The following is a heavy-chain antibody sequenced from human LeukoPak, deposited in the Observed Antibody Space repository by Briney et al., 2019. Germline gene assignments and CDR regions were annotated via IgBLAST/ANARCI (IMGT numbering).Heavy chain of an antibody. J-gene: IGHJ4*02. Sequence: SETLSLTCTVSGGSISSYYWSWIRQPPGKGLEWIGYIYYSGSTNYNPSLKSRVTISVDTSKNQFSLKLSSVTAADTAVYYCARDDYSNYARFDYWGQGTLVTVSS. D-gene: IGHD4-4*01. CDR1: GGSISSYY. CDR3: ARDDYSNYARFDY. V-gene: IGHV4-59*01. CDR2: IYYSGST.